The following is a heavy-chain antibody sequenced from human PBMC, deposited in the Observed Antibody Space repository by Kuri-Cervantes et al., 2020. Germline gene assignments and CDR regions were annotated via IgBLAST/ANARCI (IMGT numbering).Heavy chain of an antibody. CDR2: INHSGST. V-gene: IGHV4-34*01. CDR1: GGSFSGYY. Sequence: SETLSLTCAVYGGSFSGYYWSWIRQPPGKGLEWIGEINHSGSTNYNPSLKSRVTISVDTSKNQFSLKLSSVTAADTAVYYCARVGEADYYDSSGYYNWFDPWGQGTLVTVSS. D-gene: IGHD3-22*01. CDR3: ARVGEADYYDSSGYYNWFDP. J-gene: IGHJ5*02.